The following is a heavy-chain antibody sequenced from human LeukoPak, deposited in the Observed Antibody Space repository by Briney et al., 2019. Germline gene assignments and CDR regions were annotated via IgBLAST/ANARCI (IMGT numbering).Heavy chain of an antibody. CDR3: ARGGDSGYGFRAFYFDY. D-gene: IGHD5-12*01. Sequence: GGSLRLSCAASGFTVSSNYMSWVRQAPGKGLEWVSVIYSGGSTYYADSVKGRFTISRDNSKNTLYLQMNSLRAEDTAVYYCARGGDSGYGFRAFYFDYWGQGTLVTVSS. CDR1: GFTVSSNY. V-gene: IGHV3-53*01. J-gene: IGHJ4*02. CDR2: IYSGGST.